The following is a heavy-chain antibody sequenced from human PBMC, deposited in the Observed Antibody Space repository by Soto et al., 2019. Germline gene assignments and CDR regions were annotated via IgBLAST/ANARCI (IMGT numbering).Heavy chain of an antibody. CDR2: INPNSGGT. V-gene: IGHV1-2*02. J-gene: IGHJ4*02. D-gene: IGHD3-16*02. CDR1: GYTFTGYY. Sequence: ASVKVSCKASGYTFTGYYMHWVRQAPGQGLEWMGWINPNSGGTNYAQKFQGRVTMTRDTSISTAYMELSRLRSDDTAVYYCARDSGRLRLGELSTLGYWGQGTLVTVSS. CDR3: ARDSGRLRLGELSTLGY.